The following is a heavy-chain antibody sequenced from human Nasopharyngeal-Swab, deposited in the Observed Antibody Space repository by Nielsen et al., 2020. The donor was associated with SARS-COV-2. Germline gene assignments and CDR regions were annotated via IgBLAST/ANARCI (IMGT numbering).Heavy chain of an antibody. D-gene: IGHD4-23*01. CDR3: AKGNYGGKVDS. Sequence: GESLKISCAASGFTFDNSAMHWVRQAPGKGLEWVSLISMDGGSTYSADSVKGRFTISRDNSENSLYLQMNSLRIEDTALYYCAKGNYGGKVDSWGQGTLVTVSS. CDR1: GFTFDNSA. CDR2: ISMDGGST. V-gene: IGHV3-43*02. J-gene: IGHJ4*02.